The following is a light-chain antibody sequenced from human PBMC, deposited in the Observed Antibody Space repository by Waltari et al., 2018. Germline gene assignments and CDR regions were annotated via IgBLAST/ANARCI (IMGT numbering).Light chain of an antibody. J-gene: IGKJ1*01. V-gene: IGKV1-5*03. CDR3: QQYNSPWT. CDR2: KAS. CDR1: QSISSW. Sequence: DLQMTQSPSTLSASVGDRVTIPFRASQSISSWLAWYQQKPGKAPKLLIYKASSLESGVPSRFSGSGSGTEFTLTISSLQPDDFATYYCQQYNSPWTFGQGTKVEIK.